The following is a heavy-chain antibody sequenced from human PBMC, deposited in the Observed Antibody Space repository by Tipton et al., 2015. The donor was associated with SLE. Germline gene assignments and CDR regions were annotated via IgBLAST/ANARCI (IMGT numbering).Heavy chain of an antibody. CDR1: GYTFTSYC. Sequence: QSGAEVKKPGASVKVSCKASGYTFTSYCITWVRQAPGQGLEWMGWISGYNGNTNYAQKLQVRVTMTTDTSTSTAYMELRSLRSDDTAVYYCARLGDWDFYYSMDVWGKGTTVTVSS. J-gene: IGHJ6*03. CDR3: ARLGDWDFYYSMDV. V-gene: IGHV1-18*01. CDR2: ISGYNGNT. D-gene: IGHD3-16*01.